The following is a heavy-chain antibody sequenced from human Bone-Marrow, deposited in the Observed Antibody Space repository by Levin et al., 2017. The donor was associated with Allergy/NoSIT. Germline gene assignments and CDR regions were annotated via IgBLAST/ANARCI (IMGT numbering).Heavy chain of an antibody. CDR1: GFTFDDYG. V-gene: IGHV3-20*04. D-gene: IGHD3-10*01. CDR2: INWNGGST. CDR3: ARQVPDKYYYGSGSFRQDNWFDP. Sequence: GGSLRLSCAASGFTFDDYGMSWVRQAPGKGLEWVSGINWNGGSTGYADSVKGRFTISRDNAKNSLYLQMNSLRAEDTALYYCARQVPDKYYYGSGSFRQDNWFDPWGQGTLVTVSS. J-gene: IGHJ5*02.